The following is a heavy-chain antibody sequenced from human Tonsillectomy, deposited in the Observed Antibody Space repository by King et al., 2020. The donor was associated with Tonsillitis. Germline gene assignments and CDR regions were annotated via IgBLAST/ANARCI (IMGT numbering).Heavy chain of an antibody. CDR1: GFSLSTSGVG. Sequence: ITLKESGPTLVKPTQTLTLTCTFSGFSLSTSGVGVGWIRQPPGKALEWLALIYWDDDKRYSPSLKSRLTITKDTSKNQVVLKMTNMDPVDTATYYCAHSHLVGSGSYYAYWGQGTLVTVSS. J-gene: IGHJ4*02. CDR2: IYWDDDK. CDR3: AHSHLVGSGSYYAY. V-gene: IGHV2-5*02. D-gene: IGHD3-10*01.